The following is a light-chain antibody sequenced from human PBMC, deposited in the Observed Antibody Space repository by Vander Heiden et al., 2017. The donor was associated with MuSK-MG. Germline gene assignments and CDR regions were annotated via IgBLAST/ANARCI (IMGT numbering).Light chain of an antibody. CDR1: SSDVGSYNL. CDR2: EVS. Sequence: SALTQPAAVSGSPGQSITISCPGTSSDVGSYNLVSWYQQHPGKAIKLMIYEVSKRPSGVSNRFSASKSGNTASLTISGPEAEDEADYYCCSDAGSSTVVFGGGTKLTVL. J-gene: IGLJ2*01. CDR3: CSDAGSSTVV. V-gene: IGLV2-23*02.